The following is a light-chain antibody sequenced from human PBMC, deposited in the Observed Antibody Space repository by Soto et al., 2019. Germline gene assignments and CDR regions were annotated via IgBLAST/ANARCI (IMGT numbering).Light chain of an antibody. CDR3: SSYTSNTTTYV. CDR1: SSDVGAYNY. V-gene: IGLV2-14*01. Sequence: QSVLTQPASVSGSPGQSIAISCTGTSSDVGAYNYVSWYQQHPGKVPKLVIYDVTNRPSGVSDRFSGSKSGNTASLTISGLQAEDEADYYCSSYTSNTTTYVFGTGTKVPVL. J-gene: IGLJ1*01. CDR2: DVT.